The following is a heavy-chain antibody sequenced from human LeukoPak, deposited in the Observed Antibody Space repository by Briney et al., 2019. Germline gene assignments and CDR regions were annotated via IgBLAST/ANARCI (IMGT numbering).Heavy chain of an antibody. CDR1: GFTFSSYA. CDR3: AKFGELAIRDY. Sequence: PGGSLRLSCAASGFTFSSYAMPWVRQAPGKGLEWVAVISYDGSNKYYADSVKGRFTISRDNSKNTLYLQMNSLRAEDTAVYYCAKFGELAIRDYWGQGTLVTVSS. CDR2: ISYDGSNK. D-gene: IGHD3-10*01. J-gene: IGHJ4*02. V-gene: IGHV3-30-3*01.